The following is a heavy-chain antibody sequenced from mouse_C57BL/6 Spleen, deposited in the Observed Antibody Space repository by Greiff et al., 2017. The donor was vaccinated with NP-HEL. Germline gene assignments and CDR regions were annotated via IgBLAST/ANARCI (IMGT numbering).Heavy chain of an antibody. CDR1: GYTFTNYW. V-gene: IGHV1-63*01. CDR3: ARYGSSYRILDY. CDR2: IYPGGGYT. Sequence: QVQLKESGAELVRPGTSVKMSCKASGYTFTNYWIGWAKQRPGHGLEWIGDIYPGGGYTNYNEKFKGKATLTADKSSSTAYMQFSSLTSEDSAIYYCARYGSSYRILDYWGQGTSVTVSS. D-gene: IGHD1-1*01. J-gene: IGHJ4*01.